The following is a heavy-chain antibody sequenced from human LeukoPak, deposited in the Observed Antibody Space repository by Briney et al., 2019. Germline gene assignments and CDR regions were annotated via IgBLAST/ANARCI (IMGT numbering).Heavy chain of an antibody. Sequence: GGSLRLSCAASGFTFTAYTINWVRQAPGKGLEWVSYISGSTTDIYYADSVKGRFTISRDNAKNSLYLQMNSLRAEDTAVYYCARTYYYDSSGYYGYWGQGTLVTVSS. CDR2: ISGSTTDI. V-gene: IGHV3-21*04. CDR1: GFTFTAYT. J-gene: IGHJ4*02. D-gene: IGHD3-22*01. CDR3: ARTYYYDSSGYYGY.